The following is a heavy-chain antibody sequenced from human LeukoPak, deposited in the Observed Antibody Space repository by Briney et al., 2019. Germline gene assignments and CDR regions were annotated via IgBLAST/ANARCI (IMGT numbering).Heavy chain of an antibody. CDR2: IKQDGSEK. V-gene: IGHV3-7*01. J-gene: IGHJ4*02. CDR1: GFTFSTYW. D-gene: IGHD3-3*01. Sequence: GGSLRLSCAASGFTFSTYWMSWVRQAPGKGLEWVANIKQDGSEKYDVDSVKGRFTISRDSANNSLYLQMNSLRAEDTAVYYCARGGDPYDCYFDCWGQGTLVTVSS. CDR3: ARGGDPYDCYFDC.